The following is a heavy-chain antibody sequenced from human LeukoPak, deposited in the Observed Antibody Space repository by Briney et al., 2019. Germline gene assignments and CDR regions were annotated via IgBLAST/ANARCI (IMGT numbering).Heavy chain of an antibody. V-gene: IGHV1-69*04. D-gene: IGHD2-2*01. Sequence: SVKVSCKASGGTFSSYAISWVRQAPGQGLEWMGRIIPILGIANYAQKFQGRVTITADKSTSTAYMELSSLRSEDTAVYYCAREVSSTSPFDPWGQGTLVTVSS. CDR1: GGTFSSYA. CDR2: IIPILGIA. J-gene: IGHJ5*02. CDR3: AREVSSTSPFDP.